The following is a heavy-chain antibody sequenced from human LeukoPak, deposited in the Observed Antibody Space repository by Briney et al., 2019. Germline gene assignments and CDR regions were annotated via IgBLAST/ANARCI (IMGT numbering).Heavy chain of an antibody. J-gene: IGHJ4*02. CDR1: GFTFSSHS. CDR3: ARGDILTGYKSPSYYFDY. Sequence: PGGSLRLSCAASGFTFSSHSMNWVRQAPGKGLEWVSSISTSSSYIYHADSVKGRFTISRDNAKNSLYLQMHSLRAEDTAVYYCARGDILTGYKSPSYYFDYWGQGTLVTVSS. D-gene: IGHD3-9*01. V-gene: IGHV3-21*01. CDR2: ISTSSSYI.